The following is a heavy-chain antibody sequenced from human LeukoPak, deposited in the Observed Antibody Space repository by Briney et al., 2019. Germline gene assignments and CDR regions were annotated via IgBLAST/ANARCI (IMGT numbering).Heavy chain of an antibody. CDR3: ARTVRRGYGYGYDDY. V-gene: IGHV4-34*01. J-gene: IGHJ4*02. D-gene: IGHD5-18*01. CDR2: INHSGST. CDR1: GGSFSGYY. Sequence: PSETLSLTCAVYGGSFSGYYWSWIRQPPGKGLEWIGEINHSGSTNYNPSLKSRVTISVDTSKNQFSLKLSSVTAADTAVYYCARTVRRGYGYGYDDYWGQGTLVTVSS.